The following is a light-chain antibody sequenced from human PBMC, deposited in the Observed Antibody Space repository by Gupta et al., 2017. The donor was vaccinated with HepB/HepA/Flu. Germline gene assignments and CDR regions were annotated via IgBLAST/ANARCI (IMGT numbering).Light chain of an antibody. CDR3: NSYSHTTHIV. Sequence: QSALTQVASVSGSPGQSITISCTGTSTDIGGYEYVSWYQQHPGKAPKLLMYDVSRWHSGVSSRVSASKSGMKASLNISGVQAENEADNYCNSYSHTTHIVFGGGTKLTVL. V-gene: IGLV2-14*03. CDR2: DVS. J-gene: IGLJ2*01. CDR1: STDIGGYEY.